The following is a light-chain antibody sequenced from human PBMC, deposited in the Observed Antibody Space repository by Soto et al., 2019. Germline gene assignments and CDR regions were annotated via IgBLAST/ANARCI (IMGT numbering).Light chain of an antibody. Sequence: QSVLTQPASVSGSPGQSITISCTGTSSDVGGYNYVSWYQQHPGKVPKLMIYEVSNRPSGVVNRFSGSKSGYTASLTISGLQAEDEADYYCSSFTSSSTQVFGTGTKVTVL. CDR2: EVS. CDR3: SSFTSSSTQV. V-gene: IGLV2-14*01. J-gene: IGLJ1*01. CDR1: SSDVGGYNY.